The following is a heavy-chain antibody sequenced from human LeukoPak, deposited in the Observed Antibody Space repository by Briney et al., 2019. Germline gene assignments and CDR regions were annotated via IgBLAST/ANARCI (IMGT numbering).Heavy chain of an antibody. D-gene: IGHD3-22*01. CDR3: ARGSTYYDSSGQVPFDY. CDR2: ISISSSYI. CDR1: GFTFSNYR. Sequence: GGSLRLSCAASGFTFSNYRMNWVRQAPGKGLEWISSISISSSYIYFADSVKGRFTISRDDAKNSLYLQMNSLRAEDTAVYYCARGSTYYDSSGQVPFDYWGQGTLVTVSS. V-gene: IGHV3-21*01. J-gene: IGHJ4*02.